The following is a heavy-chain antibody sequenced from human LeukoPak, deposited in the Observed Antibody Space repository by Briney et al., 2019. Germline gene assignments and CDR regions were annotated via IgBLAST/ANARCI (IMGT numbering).Heavy chain of an antibody. Sequence: PGGSLRLSCAASGFTFSSYSMNWVRQAPGKGLEWVSYISSSSSTIYYADSVKGRFTISRDNAKNSLYLQMNSLRAEDTAVYYCARDTYCGGDCPLDYWGQGTLVTVSS. J-gene: IGHJ4*02. V-gene: IGHV3-48*04. CDR1: GFTFSSYS. CDR3: ARDTYCGGDCPLDY. D-gene: IGHD2-21*02. CDR2: ISSSSSTI.